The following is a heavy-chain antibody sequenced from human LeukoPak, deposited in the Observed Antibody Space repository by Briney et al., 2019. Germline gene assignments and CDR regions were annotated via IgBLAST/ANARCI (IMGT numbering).Heavy chain of an antibody. CDR3: AKAANYYDSSGYLIPFDY. CDR1: GFKFSKFA. J-gene: IGHJ4*02. CDR2: ISGSDGTT. D-gene: IGHD3-22*01. Sequence: GGSLRVSCAASGFKFSKFAMSWVRQAPGKGLHWVASISGSDGTTYYPESVKGRFTISRDNSKNILYLDLNSLTVEDTAVYFCAKAANYYDSSGYLIPFDYWGQGILVTVAS. V-gene: IGHV3-23*01.